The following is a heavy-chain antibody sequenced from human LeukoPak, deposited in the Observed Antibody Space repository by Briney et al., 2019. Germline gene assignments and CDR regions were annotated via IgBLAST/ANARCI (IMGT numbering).Heavy chain of an antibody. Sequence: PGASLRLCSAASGFTFSSYAMSWVRQAPGKGLEWVSGISGSGGNTYYADSVKGRFTISRDNSKNTLYLQMNSLRAEDTAVYYCAKLYSSGWNGDENWGQGTLVSVSS. J-gene: IGHJ4*02. CDR1: GFTFSSYA. CDR3: AKLYSSGWNGDEN. V-gene: IGHV3-23*01. D-gene: IGHD6-19*01. CDR2: ISGSGGNT.